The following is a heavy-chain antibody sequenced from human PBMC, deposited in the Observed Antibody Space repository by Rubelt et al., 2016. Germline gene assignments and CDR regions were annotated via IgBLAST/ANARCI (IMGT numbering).Heavy chain of an antibody. CDR2: ISSGGST. CDR1: GFTFSSYA. Sequence: EVQLLESGGGLVQPGGSLRLSCAASGFTFSSYAMSWVRQAPGKGLEWVSVISSGGSTYYADSVTGRFTISRDNSKNTLYLQMNSLRAEDTAVYYCARGGMDVWGQGTTVTVSS. CDR3: ARGGMDV. J-gene: IGHJ6*02. V-gene: IGHV3-23*03.